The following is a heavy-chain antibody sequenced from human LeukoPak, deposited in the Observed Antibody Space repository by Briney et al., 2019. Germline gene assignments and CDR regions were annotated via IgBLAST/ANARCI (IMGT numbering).Heavy chain of an antibody. CDR2: ISSTGSYI. Sequence: PGGSLRLSCAASGFTFSSYSMNWVRQAPGKGLEWVSSISSTGSYIYYADLVKGRFTISRDNPGNVVYLQMDSLRAEDTAVYYCTRVTQSGPTGWFDPWGQGTLVTVSS. J-gene: IGHJ5*02. V-gene: IGHV3-21*01. CDR1: GFTFSSYS. CDR3: TRVTQSGPTGWFDP. D-gene: IGHD1-1*01.